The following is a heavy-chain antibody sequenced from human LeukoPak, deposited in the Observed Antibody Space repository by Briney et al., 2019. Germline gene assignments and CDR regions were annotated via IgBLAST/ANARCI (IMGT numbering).Heavy chain of an antibody. V-gene: IGHV3-30*02. CDR2: IQTDGRDK. J-gene: IGHJ4*02. CDR1: GIDFRASG. D-gene: IGHD2-2*01. CDR3: AREGGTVVIGRFDY. Sequence: GGSLRLSCAASGIDFRASGMHWVRQAPGMGLEWVTFIQTDGRDKYYAASAAGRFTISRDNSKNTVYLNVNNLRPDDTALYYCAREGGTVVIGRFDYWGQGTLVTVSS.